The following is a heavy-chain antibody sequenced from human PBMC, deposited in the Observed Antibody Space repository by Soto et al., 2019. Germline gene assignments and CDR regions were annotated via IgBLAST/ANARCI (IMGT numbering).Heavy chain of an antibody. V-gene: IGHV3-23*01. J-gene: IGHJ4*02. D-gene: IGHD1-1*01. CDR2: ISDRGDTT. CDR1: GFTISSNA. Sequence: GGSLRLSCAASGFTISSNAMYWVRQAPGKGLEWVSGISDRGDTTHYADSVKGRFTISRDTSKNTLYLQLNTLRADDTAVYYCAKDKPGTTSFDYWGQGTLVTVSS. CDR3: AKDKPGTTSFDY.